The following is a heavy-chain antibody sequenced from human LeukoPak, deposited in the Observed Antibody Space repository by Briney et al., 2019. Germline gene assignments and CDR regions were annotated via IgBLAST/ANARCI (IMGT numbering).Heavy chain of an antibody. CDR1: GGSISSYY. CDR3: ARLERGVIINYFDY. V-gene: IGHV4-59*01. Sequence: SETLSLTCTVSGGSISSYYWSWIRQPPGKGLEWIGYIYYSGSTNYNPSLKSRVTISVDTSKNQFSLKLSSVTAADTAVYYCARLERGVIINYFDYWGQGTLVTVSS. CDR2: IYYSGST. D-gene: IGHD3-10*01. J-gene: IGHJ4*02.